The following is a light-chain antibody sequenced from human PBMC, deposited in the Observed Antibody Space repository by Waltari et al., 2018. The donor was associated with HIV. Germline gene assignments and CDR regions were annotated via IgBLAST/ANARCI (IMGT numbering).Light chain of an antibody. CDR3: QQYGSSPQT. CDR2: GAS. V-gene: IGKV3-20*01. CDR1: QSVTSYY. Sequence: ENVLTQSPGTLSLSPGERVTLSCRASQSVTSYYLAWYQQKPGQAPRLLVYGASHRATGIPDRFSGSGSGTDFTLTSSRLEPEEFAVYYCQQYGSSPQTFGQGTRLELK. J-gene: IGKJ2*01.